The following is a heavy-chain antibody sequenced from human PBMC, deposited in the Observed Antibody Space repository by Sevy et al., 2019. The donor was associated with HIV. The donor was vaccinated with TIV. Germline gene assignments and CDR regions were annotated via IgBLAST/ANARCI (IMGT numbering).Heavy chain of an antibody. D-gene: IGHD6-19*01. CDR1: GASISSSGYY. CDR2: INYSGIR. CDR3: AGPILTDNNGWSYYDY. Sequence: SETLSLTCTVSGASISSSGYYWGWIRQPPGKGLEWIASINYSGIRFYNPSLKSRITISADTSKNQFSLDLNSVTAADTAIYYCAGPILTDNNGWSYYDYWGQGTVVTVSS. V-gene: IGHV4-39*01. J-gene: IGHJ4*02.